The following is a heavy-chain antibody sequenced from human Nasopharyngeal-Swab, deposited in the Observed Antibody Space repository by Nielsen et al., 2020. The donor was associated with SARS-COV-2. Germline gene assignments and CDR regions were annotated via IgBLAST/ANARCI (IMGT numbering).Heavy chain of an antibody. J-gene: IGHJ5*02. V-gene: IGHV3-74*01. Sequence: GGSLRLSYAASGFTFSTYWVHWVRQAPGKGLVWVSRINGDGSSISYADSLKGRFTISRDNAKNTLYLQMNSLRVEDTAVYYCAKGEHDYGDYIYWFDPWGQGTLVTVSS. CDR3: AKGEHDYGDYIYWFDP. CDR2: INGDGSSI. CDR1: GFTFSTYW. D-gene: IGHD4-17*01.